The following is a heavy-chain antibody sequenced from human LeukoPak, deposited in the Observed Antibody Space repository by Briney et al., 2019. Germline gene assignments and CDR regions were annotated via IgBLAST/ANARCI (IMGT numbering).Heavy chain of an antibody. Sequence: GGSLRLSCAASGFTFSSYGMHWVRQAPGKGLEWGAFIRYDGSNKYYGDSVKGRFTISRDNSKNTLYLQMNSLRAEDTAVYYCAKDIGSNYYYYMDVWGKGTTVTISS. V-gene: IGHV3-30*02. CDR1: GFTFSSYG. CDR2: IRYDGSNK. J-gene: IGHJ6*03. CDR3: AKDIGSNYYYYMDV. D-gene: IGHD2-15*01.